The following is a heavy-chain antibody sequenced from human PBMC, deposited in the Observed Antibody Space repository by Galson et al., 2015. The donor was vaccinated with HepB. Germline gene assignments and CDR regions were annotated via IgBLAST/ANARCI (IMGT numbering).Heavy chain of an antibody. CDR3: ARGSETTLAGVPYYFHY. CDR2: IIPIFGTG. Sequence: SVKVSCKASGGTFSRHGISWVRQAHGQGLEWMGGIIPIFGTGNYAQKFQGRVTITADESTTTAYMELSSLRSEDTAIYYCARGSETTLAGVPYYFHYWGQGTLVTVSS. J-gene: IGHJ4*02. CDR1: GGTFSRHG. D-gene: IGHD1-1*01. V-gene: IGHV1-69*13.